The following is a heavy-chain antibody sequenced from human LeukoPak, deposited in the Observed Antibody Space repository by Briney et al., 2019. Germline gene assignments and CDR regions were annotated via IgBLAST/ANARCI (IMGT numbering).Heavy chain of an antibody. CDR1: GFTFSAFN. V-gene: IGHV3-21*01. CDR2: ITTSSSHI. Sequence: GGSLRLSCAASGFTFSAFNMNWVRRTPGKGLEWVSSITTSSSHIFYADSVRGRFTISRDNAKNSLYLQMNSLRAEDTAVYYCASKYGDHPYWGQGTLVTVSS. CDR3: ASKYGDHPY. J-gene: IGHJ4*02. D-gene: IGHD4-17*01.